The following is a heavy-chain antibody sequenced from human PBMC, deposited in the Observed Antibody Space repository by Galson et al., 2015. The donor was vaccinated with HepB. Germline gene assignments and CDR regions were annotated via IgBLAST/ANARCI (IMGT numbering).Heavy chain of an antibody. J-gene: IGHJ4*02. V-gene: IGHV3-33*08. CDR1: GFTFSSYG. Sequence: SLRLSCAASGFTFSSYGMHWVRQAPGKGLEWVAVIWYDGSNKYYADSVKGRFTISRDNSKNTLYLQMNSLRAEDTAVYYCARWYYGSGSYYFDYWGQGTLVTVSS. CDR3: ARWYYGSGSYYFDY. D-gene: IGHD3-10*01. CDR2: IWYDGSNK.